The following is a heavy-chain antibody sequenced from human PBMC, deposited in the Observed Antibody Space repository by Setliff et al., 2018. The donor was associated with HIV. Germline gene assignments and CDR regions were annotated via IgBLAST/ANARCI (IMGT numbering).Heavy chain of an antibody. CDR1: GDFFSSDYY. J-gene: IGHJ4*02. CDR2: IYYSGST. Sequence: KTSETLSLTCTVSGDFFSSDYYWGWIRQPPGKGLEWIGHIYYSGSTNYNPSLKSRVTISVDTSKNQFSLKLSSVTAADTAVYYCARRSGWSLDYWGQGTLVTVSS. D-gene: IGHD6-19*01. V-gene: IGHV4-59*12. CDR3: ARRSGWSLDY.